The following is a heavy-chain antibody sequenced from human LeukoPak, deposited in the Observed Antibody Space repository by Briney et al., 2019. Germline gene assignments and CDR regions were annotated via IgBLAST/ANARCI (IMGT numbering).Heavy chain of an antibody. D-gene: IGHD3-9*01. CDR2: INPSGCST. CDR3: ARERRLRYFDWLLSPDYYYGMDV. Sequence: GASVKVSCKASGYTFTSYYMHWVRQAPGQGLEWMGIINPSGCSTSYAQKFQGRVTMTRDTSTSTVYMELSSLRSEDTAVYYCARERRLRYFDWLLSPDYYYGMDVWGQGTTVTVSS. V-gene: IGHV1-46*03. J-gene: IGHJ6*02. CDR1: GYTFTSYY.